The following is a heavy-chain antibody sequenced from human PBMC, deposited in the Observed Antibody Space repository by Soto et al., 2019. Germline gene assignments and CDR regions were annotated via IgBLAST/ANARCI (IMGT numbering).Heavy chain of an antibody. CDR2: IWYDGSNK. J-gene: IGHJ6*02. D-gene: IGHD3-22*01. CDR1: GFTFSSYG. Sequence: HPGGSLRLSCAASGFTFSSYGMHWVRQAPGKGLEWVAVIWYDGSNKYYADSVKGRFTISRDNSKNTLYLQMNSLRAEDTAVYYCARPDSSGPHEVAYYGMDVWGQGTTVTVSS. CDR3: ARPDSSGPHEVAYYGMDV. V-gene: IGHV3-33*01.